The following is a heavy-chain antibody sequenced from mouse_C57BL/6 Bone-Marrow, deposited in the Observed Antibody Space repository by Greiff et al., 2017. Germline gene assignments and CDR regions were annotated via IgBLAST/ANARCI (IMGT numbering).Heavy chain of an antibody. CDR1: GFNIKDDY. V-gene: IGHV14-4*01. CDR3: TSYEYDGAWFAY. J-gene: IGHJ3*01. D-gene: IGHD2-4*01. Sequence: VQLQQSGAELVRPGASVKLSCTASGFNIKDDYMHWVKQRPEQGLEWIGWIDPENGDTEYASKFQGKATITADTSSNTADLQLSSLTSEDTAVYYCTSYEYDGAWFAYWGQGTLVTVSA. CDR2: IDPENGDT.